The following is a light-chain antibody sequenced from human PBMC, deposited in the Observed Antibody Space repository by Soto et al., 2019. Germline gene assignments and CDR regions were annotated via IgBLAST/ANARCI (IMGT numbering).Light chain of an antibody. Sequence: TQSPATLSLSLGERDTLSCLSCPSIRSHIAWFQHMSVQAPRLLSFRASTMPTGIPASVSVSLSGTQFTLTFCSLQSEDFSVYDCQHYNETPLTFGGGTKVDIK. CDR1: PSIRSH. CDR2: RAS. J-gene: IGKJ4*01. V-gene: IGKV3-15*01. CDR3: QHYNETPLT.